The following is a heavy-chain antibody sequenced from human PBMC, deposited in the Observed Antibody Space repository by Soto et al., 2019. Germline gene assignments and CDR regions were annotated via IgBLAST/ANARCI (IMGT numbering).Heavy chain of an antibody. CDR2: ISYDGSSK. J-gene: IGHJ4*02. D-gene: IGHD4-17*01. Sequence: QVQLVESGGDVVQPGRSLRLSCAASGFTFSKYAIHWVRQAPGKGLEWVALISYDGSSKYYADSVKGRFTISRDTSKNTLYLQMSSLRTEDTAVYYCVRATVTSYYFDYWGQGSLVTVSS. CDR3: VRATVTSYYFDY. V-gene: IGHV3-30-3*01. CDR1: GFTFSKYA.